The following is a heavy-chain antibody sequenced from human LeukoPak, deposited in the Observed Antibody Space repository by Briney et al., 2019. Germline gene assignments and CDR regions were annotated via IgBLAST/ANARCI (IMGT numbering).Heavy chain of an antibody. D-gene: IGHD3-22*01. CDR3: ARELLITRTWFDP. CDR1: GYSFTTYA. J-gene: IGHJ5*02. CDR2: INTNTGNP. V-gene: IGHV7-4-1*02. Sequence: ASVKVSCKASGYSFTTYAMNWVRQAPGRGLEWMGWINTNTGNPTYAQGFTGRFVFSLDTSVSTAYLQISSLKAEDTAVYYCARELLITRTWFDPWGQGTLVTVSS.